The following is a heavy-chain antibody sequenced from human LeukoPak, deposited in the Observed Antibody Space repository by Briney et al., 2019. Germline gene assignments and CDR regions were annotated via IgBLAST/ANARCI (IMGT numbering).Heavy chain of an antibody. CDR3: ARSSTSFPDAFDI. CDR2: IYHSGST. CDR1: GYSISSGYY. V-gene: IGHV4-38-2*02. D-gene: IGHD2-2*01. Sequence: SETLSLTCTVSGYSISSGYYWGWIRQPPGKGLEWIGSIYHSGSTYYNPSLKSRVTTSVDTSKNQFSLKLSSVTAADTAVYYCARSSTSFPDAFDIWGQGTMVTVSS. J-gene: IGHJ3*02.